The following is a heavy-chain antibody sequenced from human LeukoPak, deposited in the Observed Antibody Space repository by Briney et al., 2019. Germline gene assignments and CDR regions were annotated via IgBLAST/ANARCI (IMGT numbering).Heavy chain of an antibody. CDR2: INPGGST. Sequence: PSETLSLTCAVYGGTFSSYYWSWIRQSPGKGLEWIGEINPGGSTNYNPSLESRVIISVDTSKNQFSLKMDSVRAADTAVYYCAREDCSGGDCTSFDYWGQGTLVTVSS. CDR3: AREDCSGGDCTSFDY. J-gene: IGHJ4*02. D-gene: IGHD2-15*01. CDR1: GGTFSSYY. V-gene: IGHV4-34*01.